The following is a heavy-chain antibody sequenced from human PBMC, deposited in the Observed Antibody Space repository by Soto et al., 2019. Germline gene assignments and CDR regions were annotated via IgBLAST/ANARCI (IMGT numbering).Heavy chain of an antibody. Sequence: GGSLRLSCAASGFTFSSYSMNWVRQAPGKGLEWVSYISGSSSDIYYADSVKGRFTISRDNAMNSLYLQMNTLRAEDTAVYYCARDIVAGSGRYPFAYWGQGTPVTVSS. V-gene: IGHV3-48*01. CDR1: GFTFSSYS. J-gene: IGHJ4*02. CDR3: ARDIVAGSGRYPFAY. D-gene: IGHD6-19*01. CDR2: ISGSSSDI.